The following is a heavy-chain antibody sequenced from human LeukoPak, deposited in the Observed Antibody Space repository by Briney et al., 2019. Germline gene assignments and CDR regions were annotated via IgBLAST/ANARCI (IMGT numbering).Heavy chain of an antibody. CDR1: GYMFTRYY. D-gene: IGHD4-17*01. V-gene: IGHV1-2*02. J-gene: IGHJ6*02. CDR3: ARVDYGDSRYGMDV. Sequence: AGVTVSCKGSGYMFTRYYMHWVRQPPAQGLEWMGWINPNSGGTNYARKFRGRVTMTRDTSISTAYMELSRLRSDDTAAYYCARVDYGDSRYGMDVWGQGTTVTVSS. CDR2: INPNSGGT.